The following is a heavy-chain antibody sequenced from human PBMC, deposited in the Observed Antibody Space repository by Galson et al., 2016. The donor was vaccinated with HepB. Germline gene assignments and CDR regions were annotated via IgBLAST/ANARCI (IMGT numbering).Heavy chain of an antibody. J-gene: IGHJ4*02. D-gene: IGHD3-3*01. CDR2: ISSGGST. V-gene: IGHV3-53*01. CDR3: ARGRGADFWSGDHDY. Sequence: SLRLSCAASGFTVSTNYMSWVRQAPGKGLEWVSVISSGGSTYYADSVKGRFTISRNISKNTVYLQMNSRRAEDTAVYYCARGRGADFWSGDHDYWGQGTQVTVSS. CDR1: GFTVSTNY.